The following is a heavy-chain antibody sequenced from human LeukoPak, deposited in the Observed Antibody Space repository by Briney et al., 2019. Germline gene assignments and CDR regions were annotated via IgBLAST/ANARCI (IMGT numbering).Heavy chain of an antibody. CDR1: GFSFSTYA. CDR2: IRGSSSAM. CDR3: ARDRDWSFDY. Sequence: GGSLRLSCTASGFSFSTYAMNWVRQAPGKGLEWVSNIRGSSSAMNYADSVKGRFTISRDNAKNSLYLEMSSLRAEDTAVYYCARDRDWSFDYWGLGTLVSASS. V-gene: IGHV3-48*04. D-gene: IGHD3-9*01. J-gene: IGHJ4*02.